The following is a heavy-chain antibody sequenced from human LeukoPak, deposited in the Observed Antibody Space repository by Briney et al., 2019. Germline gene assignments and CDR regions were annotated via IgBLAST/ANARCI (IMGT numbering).Heavy chain of an antibody. CDR2: IVSNAGST. CDR1: GFTFSSYA. J-gene: IGHJ4*02. CDR3: VKPLGSSGYGYFFDY. Sequence: GGSLRLSCSASGFTFSSYAMHWVRQAPGKGLEYVSAIVSNAGSTYYADSVKGRFTISRDNSKNTLYLQMTSLRPEDTAVYYCVKPLGSSGYGYFFDYWGQGTLVTVSS. V-gene: IGHV3-64D*08. D-gene: IGHD5-12*01.